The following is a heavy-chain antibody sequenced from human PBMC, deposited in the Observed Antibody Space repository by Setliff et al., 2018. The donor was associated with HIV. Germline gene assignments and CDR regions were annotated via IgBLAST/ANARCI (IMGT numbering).Heavy chain of an antibody. V-gene: IGHV1-18*01. CDR2: INIRSGNT. D-gene: IGHD1-1*01. CDR1: GYSFSTSG. J-gene: IGHJ4*02. Sequence: ASVKVSCKASGYSFSTSGVSWVRQAPGQGLEWMGWINIRSGNTNYAQKFQGRVTMTADTSTSTAYMELRSLRSDDTAVYFCARQLSNSFESWGQGTLVTVSS. CDR3: ARQLSNSFES.